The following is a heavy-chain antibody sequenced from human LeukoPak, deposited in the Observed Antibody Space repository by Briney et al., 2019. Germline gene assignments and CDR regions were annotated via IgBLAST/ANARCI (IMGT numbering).Heavy chain of an antibody. J-gene: IGHJ4*02. CDR1: GFTFSSYW. Sequence: GGSLRLSCAVSGFTFSSYWMSWVRQASGKGLEWVANIKEDGSEKYYVDSVKGRITISRDNAKNSLYLQMNSLRAEDTAVYYCARQMTGFDYWGQGTLVTVSS. CDR2: IKEDGSEK. CDR3: ARQMTGFDY. V-gene: IGHV3-7*01.